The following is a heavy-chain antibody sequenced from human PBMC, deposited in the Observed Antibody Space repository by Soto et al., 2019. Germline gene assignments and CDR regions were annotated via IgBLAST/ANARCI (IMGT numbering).Heavy chain of an antibody. CDR3: ARGRSGYGLNEIRENYYYYYYMDV. D-gene: IGHD5-12*01. Sequence: GGSLRLSCAASGFNVSSSYMSWVRQAPGKGLEWVSVIYSGGNTYYADSVKGRFTISRHNSKNTLYLQMNSLRAEDTAVYYCARGRSGYGLNEIRENYYYYYYMDVWGKGTTVTVSS. CDR1: GFNVSSSY. CDR2: IYSGGNT. V-gene: IGHV3-53*04. J-gene: IGHJ6*03.